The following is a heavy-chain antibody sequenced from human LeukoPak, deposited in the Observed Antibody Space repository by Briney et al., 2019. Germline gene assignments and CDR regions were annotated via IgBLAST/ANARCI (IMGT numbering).Heavy chain of an antibody. D-gene: IGHD2-15*01. CDR2: IYPGDSDT. CDR3: ARLSVVVVAATRGFDAFDI. V-gene: IGHV5-51*01. Sequence: GESLKISCKGSGYSFSNYWIGWVRQMPGKGLEWMGIIYPGDSDTTYSPSFQGQVTISADKSISTAYLQWSSLKASDTAMYYCARLSVVVVAATRGFDAFDIWGQGTMVTVSS. CDR1: GYSFSNYW. J-gene: IGHJ3*02.